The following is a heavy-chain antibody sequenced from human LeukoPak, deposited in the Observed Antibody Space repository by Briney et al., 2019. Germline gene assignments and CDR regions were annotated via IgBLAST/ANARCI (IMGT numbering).Heavy chain of an antibody. V-gene: IGHV1-18*01. CDR2: ISAYNSNT. CDR3: ARDLRRDTSGWNSQAVLDY. D-gene: IGHD6-19*01. J-gene: IGHJ4*02. Sequence: GASVKVSCKASGGTFSSYAISWVRQAPGQGLEWMGWISAYNSNTNYAQKKLQGRVTMTADTSTSTAYMELRSLRSDDTAVYYCARDLRRDTSGWNSQAVLDYWGQGTLVTVSS. CDR1: GGTFSSYA.